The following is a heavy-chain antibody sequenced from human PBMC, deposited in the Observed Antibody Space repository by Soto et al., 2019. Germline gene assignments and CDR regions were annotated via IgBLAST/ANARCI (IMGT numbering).Heavy chain of an antibody. J-gene: IGHJ4*02. Sequence: QVQLVQSGAEVKKPGASVTVSCKAAGYTFMNYHMHWARQAPGRGLEWLGKINPIGGTTTYAQKFQGRITMTRDTSTSTVYMDLSSLRSEDTAVYYCARAASALLWGPGTQVTVSS. CDR3: ARAASALL. D-gene: IGHD6-13*01. CDR1: GYTFMNYH. CDR2: INPIGGTT. V-gene: IGHV1-46*01.